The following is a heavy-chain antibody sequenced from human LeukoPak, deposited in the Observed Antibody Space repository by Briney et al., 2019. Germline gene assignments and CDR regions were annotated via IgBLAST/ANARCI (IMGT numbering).Heavy chain of an antibody. D-gene: IGHD2-2*01. Sequence: PGGSLRLSCAASGFTFSSYAMSWVRQAPGKGLEWVSGINWNGGSTGYADSVKGRFTISRDNAKNSLYLQMNSLRAEDTALYYCARDRAYCSSTSCQTSGFDYWGQGTLVTVSS. J-gene: IGHJ4*02. CDR1: GFTFSSYA. V-gene: IGHV3-20*04. CDR3: ARDRAYCSSTSCQTSGFDY. CDR2: INWNGGST.